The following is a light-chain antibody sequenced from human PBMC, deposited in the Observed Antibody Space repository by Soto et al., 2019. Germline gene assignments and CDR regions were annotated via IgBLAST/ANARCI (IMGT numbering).Light chain of an antibody. CDR1: QSVSSN. Sequence: EIVMTQSPATLSVSPGERATLSCRASQSVSSNLAWYQQKPGQSPRLLIYGASTRATGIPARFSGSGSGTDFTLTISRLEPEDFAVYYCQQYGSSPPTFGQGTKVDIK. V-gene: IGKV3-15*01. J-gene: IGKJ1*01. CDR3: QQYGSSPPT. CDR2: GAS.